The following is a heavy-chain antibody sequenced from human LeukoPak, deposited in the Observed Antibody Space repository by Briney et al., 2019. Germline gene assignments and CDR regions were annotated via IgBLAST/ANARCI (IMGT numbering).Heavy chain of an antibody. CDR2: IHEAGSDK. CDR1: GFTFSSHW. J-gene: IGHJ4*02. Sequence: GGSLRLSCAASGFTFSSHWMGWVPQAPGKGLEWVANIHEAGSDKSYVDSVKGRFTISRDNARNSLYLQMNGLRAEDTAVYYCARDIPRSGSYEFDSWGQGTLVTVSS. V-gene: IGHV3-7*01. D-gene: IGHD1-26*01. CDR3: ARDIPRSGSYEFDS.